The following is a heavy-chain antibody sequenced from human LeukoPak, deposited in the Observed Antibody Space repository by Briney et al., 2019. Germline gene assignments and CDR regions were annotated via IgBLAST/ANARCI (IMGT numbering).Heavy chain of an antibody. Sequence: SETLSLTCTVSGGSISSSYGTWIRQPPGKGLEWVGYIFYSGGTSYNTSLKSRVTISVDTSRNQFSLKLSSVAAADTAVYYCAKDGAFWRHWGQGTLVTVSS. CDR1: GGSISSSY. J-gene: IGHJ4*02. CDR3: AKDGAFWRH. CDR2: IFYSGGT. D-gene: IGHD4/OR15-4a*01. V-gene: IGHV4-59*01.